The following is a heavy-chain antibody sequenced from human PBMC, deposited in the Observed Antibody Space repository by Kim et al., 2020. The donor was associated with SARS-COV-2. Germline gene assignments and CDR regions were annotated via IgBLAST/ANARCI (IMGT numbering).Heavy chain of an antibody. CDR2: GST. D-gene: IGHD3-3*01. Sequence: GSTYSARSRKGGFTISRDNSKNTLYLHMNSRRAEDTAVYYCARGPPPIRNWGQGTLVTVSS. CDR3: ARGPPPIRN. J-gene: IGHJ4*02. V-gene: IGHV3-66*01.